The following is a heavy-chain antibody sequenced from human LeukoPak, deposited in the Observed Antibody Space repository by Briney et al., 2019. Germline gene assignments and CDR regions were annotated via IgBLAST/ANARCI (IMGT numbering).Heavy chain of an antibody. D-gene: IGHD2-15*01. CDR1: GFTFSSYW. V-gene: IGHV3-74*01. Sequence: GGSLRLSCAASGFTFSSYWMHWVRQAPGKGLVWVSRINSDGSSTSYADSVKGRFTISRDNAKNTLYLQMNSLRAEDTAVYYRARDIVVVVAATHDAFDIWGQGTMVTVSS. CDR3: ARDIVVVVAATHDAFDI. CDR2: INSDGSST. J-gene: IGHJ3*02.